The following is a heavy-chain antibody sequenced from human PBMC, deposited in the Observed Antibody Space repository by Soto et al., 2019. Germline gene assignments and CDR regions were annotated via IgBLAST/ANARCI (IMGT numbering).Heavy chain of an antibody. Sequence: RRLSCAASGFTFSSYGMHWVRQAPGKGLEWVAVIWYDGSNKYYADSVKGRFTISRDNSKNTLYLQMNSLRAEDTAVYYCARGRVVVPAAIAVYYYYYGMDVWGQGTTVTVSS. D-gene: IGHD2-2*01. V-gene: IGHV3-33*01. CDR1: GFTFSSYG. CDR3: ARGRVVVPAAIAVYYYYYGMDV. J-gene: IGHJ6*02. CDR2: IWYDGSNK.